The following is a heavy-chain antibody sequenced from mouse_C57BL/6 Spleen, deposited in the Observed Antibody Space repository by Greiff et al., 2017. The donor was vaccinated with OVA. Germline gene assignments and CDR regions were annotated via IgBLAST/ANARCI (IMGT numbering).Heavy chain of an antibody. D-gene: IGHD3-2*02. J-gene: IGHJ3*01. CDR1: GFNIKDYY. CDR3: TTELRQAWFAY. Sequence: VQLQQSGAELVRPGASVKLSCKASGFNIKDYYMNWVKQRPEPGLEWIGRIDPADGDTEYAPKFQGKATITADTSSNTAYLQLSSLTSEDTAVYYCTTELRQAWFAYWGQGTLVTVSA. V-gene: IGHV14-1*01. CDR2: IDPADGDT.